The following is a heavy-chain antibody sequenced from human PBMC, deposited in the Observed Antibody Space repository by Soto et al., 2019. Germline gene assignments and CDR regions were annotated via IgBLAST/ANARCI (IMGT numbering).Heavy chain of an antibody. CDR2: IIPIFGTP. D-gene: IGHD3-16*01. Sequence: QVQLEQSGAEVKRPGSSVKVSCKTSGDNFNTYPISWVRQAPGHRLEWMGKIIPIFGTPDYAQKFQGRVTINADEATTTVYMELRSLKSDDSAVYYCARDSRLWGSTGWKRENLFDIWGQGTMVTVSS. J-gene: IGHJ3*02. CDR1: GDNFNTYP. V-gene: IGHV1-69*18. CDR3: ARDSRLWGSTGWKRENLFDI.